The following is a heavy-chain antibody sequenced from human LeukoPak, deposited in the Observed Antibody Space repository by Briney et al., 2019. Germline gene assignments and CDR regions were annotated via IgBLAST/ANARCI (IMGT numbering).Heavy chain of an antibody. CDR2: IYSGGST. CDR1: GFTVSSNY. D-gene: IGHD6-13*01. CDR3: ARERIAAAGGYYYMDV. V-gene: IGHV3-53*01. J-gene: IGHJ6*03. Sequence: GGSLRLSCAASGFTVSSNYMSWVRQAPWKGVEWVSVIYSGGSTYYADSVKGRFTISRDNSKNTLYLQMNSLRAEDTAVYYCARERIAAAGGYYYMDVWGKGTTVTVSS.